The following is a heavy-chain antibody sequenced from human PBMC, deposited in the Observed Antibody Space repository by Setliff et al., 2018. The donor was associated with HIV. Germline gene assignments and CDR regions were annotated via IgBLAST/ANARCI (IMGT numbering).Heavy chain of an antibody. D-gene: IGHD3-10*01. CDR2: IYSSGTT. J-gene: IGHJ5*02. CDR3: ARRIDDSGSFPDKNWFDT. Sequence: SETLSLTCTVSGGSISSSDYYWGWIRQPPGKGLEWIGYIYSSGTTQYNPSVESRVTMSLDTSRDQFSLRLSSVTAADTAVYYCARRIDDSGSFPDKNWFDTWGQGSLVTVSS. V-gene: IGHV4-61*05. CDR1: GGSISSSDYY.